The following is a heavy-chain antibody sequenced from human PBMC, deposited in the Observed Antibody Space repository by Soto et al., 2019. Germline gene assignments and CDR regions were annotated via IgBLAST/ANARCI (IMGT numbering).Heavy chain of an antibody. V-gene: IGHV1-2*02. J-gene: IGHJ6*02. CDR2: INPNSGGT. CDR3: ARGSSGWYAQIYYYYGMDV. CDR1: GYTFTGYY. Sequence: VASVKVSCKASGYTFTGYYMHWVRQAPGQGLEWMGWINPNSGGTNYAQKFQGRVTMTRDMSISTAYMELSRLRSDDTAVYYCARGSSGWYAQIYYYYGMDVWGQGTTVTVSS. D-gene: IGHD6-19*01.